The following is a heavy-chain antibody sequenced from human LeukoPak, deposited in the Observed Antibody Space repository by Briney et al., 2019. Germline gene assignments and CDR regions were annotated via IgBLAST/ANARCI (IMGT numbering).Heavy chain of an antibody. CDR3: ANPTRTNY. CDR2: ISGSGGST. CDR1: GFTFSNAW. V-gene: IGHV3-23*01. J-gene: IGHJ4*02. Sequence: TGGSLRLSCAASGFTFSNAWMSWVRQAPGKGLEWVSAISGSGGSTYYADSVKGRFTISRDNSKNTLYLQMNSLRAEDTAVYYCANPTRTNYWGQGTLVTVSS.